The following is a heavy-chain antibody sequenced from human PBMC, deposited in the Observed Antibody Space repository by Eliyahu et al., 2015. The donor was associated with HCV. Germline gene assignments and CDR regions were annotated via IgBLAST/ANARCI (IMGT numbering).Heavy chain of an antibody. D-gene: IGHD5-18*01. CDR3: ARDTLLGYSYGESAFDI. CDR2: ISSSGRTX. Sequence: EVQLVESGGGLXQPGGSLRLSCAAXGXPFSTYEMNWVRQAPGKGLGWVSYISSSGRTXYYADSVKGRFTISRDNAKNSLYLHMNSLRAEDTAIYYCARDTLLGYSYGESAFDIWGQGTMVTVSS. CDR1: GXPFSTYE. J-gene: IGHJ3*02. V-gene: IGHV3-48*03.